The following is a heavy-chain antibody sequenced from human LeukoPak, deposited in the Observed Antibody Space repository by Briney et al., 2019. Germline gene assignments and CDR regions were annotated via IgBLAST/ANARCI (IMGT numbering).Heavy chain of an antibody. J-gene: IGHJ4*02. CDR2: IYPSDSDT. Sequence: GESLKISCKGSGYTFTTSWIGWVRQMPGKGLEWMAIIYPSDSDTTYSPSFQGQVTISADKSINTAYLQWSSLLASDTAMYYCARLYGRYFDYWGQGTLVTVSS. V-gene: IGHV5-51*01. CDR3: ARLYGRYFDY. D-gene: IGHD2-8*01. CDR1: GYTFTTSW.